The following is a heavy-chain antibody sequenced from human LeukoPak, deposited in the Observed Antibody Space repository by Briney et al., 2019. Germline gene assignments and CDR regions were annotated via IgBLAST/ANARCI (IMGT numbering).Heavy chain of an antibody. CDR3: ARRHTGIADY. CDR2: ISYDGSNK. CDR1: GFTFSSYA. V-gene: IGHV3-30-3*01. Sequence: GSSLRLSCAASGFTFSSYAMHWVHQAPRKRLEWVAGISYDGSNKYYADSVKGRFTLSRDNSQNTLYLQMNSLRAEDTAVYYCARRHTGIADYWGQGTLVTVSS. D-gene: IGHD6-13*01. J-gene: IGHJ4*02.